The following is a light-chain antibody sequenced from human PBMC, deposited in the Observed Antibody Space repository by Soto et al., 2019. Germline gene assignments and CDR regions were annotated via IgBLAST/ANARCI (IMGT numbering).Light chain of an antibody. CDR1: NSDVGAYNY. J-gene: IGLJ3*02. CDR3: LSYTITSILV. V-gene: IGLV2-14*01. Sequence: QSVLTQPSSVSGSPGQSITISCTGTNSDVGAYNYVSLFQQHPGKAPKLIIFEVSNRPSGVSHRFSGSKSGNTASLTISGLQTEDEADYYCLSYTITSILVFGGGTKLTVL. CDR2: EVS.